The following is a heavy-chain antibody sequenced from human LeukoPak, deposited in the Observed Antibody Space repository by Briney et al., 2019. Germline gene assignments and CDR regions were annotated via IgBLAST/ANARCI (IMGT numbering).Heavy chain of an antibody. J-gene: IGHJ4*02. CDR3: ARIYGDGYNPSY. Sequence: SETLSLTCAVSGYSISSGYYWGWIRQPPGKGLEWIGSIYHSGSTYYNPSLKSRVTISVDTSKNQFSLKLSSVPDADTAVYYCARIYGDGYNPSYWGQGTLVTVSS. V-gene: IGHV4-38-2*01. D-gene: IGHD5-24*01. CDR2: IYHSGST. CDR1: GYSISSGYY.